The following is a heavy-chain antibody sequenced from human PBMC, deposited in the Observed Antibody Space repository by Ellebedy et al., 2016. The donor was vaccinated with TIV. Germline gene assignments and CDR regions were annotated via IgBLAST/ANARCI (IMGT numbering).Heavy chain of an antibody. Sequence: SVKVSXXASGGTFSSYAISWVRQAPGQGLEWMGGIIPIFGTANYAQKFQGRVTITADESTSTAYMELSSLRSEDTAVYYCASGVTIFGVVSYGDYWGQGTLVTVSS. CDR3: ASGVTIFGVVSYGDY. CDR1: GGTFSSYA. V-gene: IGHV1-69*13. J-gene: IGHJ4*02. CDR2: IIPIFGTA. D-gene: IGHD3-3*01.